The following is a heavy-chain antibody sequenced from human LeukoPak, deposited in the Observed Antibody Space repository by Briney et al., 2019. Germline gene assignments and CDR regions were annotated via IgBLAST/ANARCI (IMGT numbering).Heavy chain of an antibody. D-gene: IGHD6-13*01. CDR2: IYYSGST. Sequence: SETLSLTCTVSGGSLSSYYWSWIRQPPGKGLEWIGYIYYSGSTDYNPSLKSRVTISVDTSKNQFSLKLSSVTAADTAVYYCARQLYSSSWYGPYSDYWGQGTLVTVSS. CDR1: GGSLSSYY. CDR3: ARQLYSSSWYGPYSDY. V-gene: IGHV4-59*08. J-gene: IGHJ4*02.